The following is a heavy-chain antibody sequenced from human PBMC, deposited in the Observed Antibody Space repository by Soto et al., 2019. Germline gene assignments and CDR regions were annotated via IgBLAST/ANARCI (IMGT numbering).Heavy chain of an antibody. J-gene: IGHJ4*02. Sequence: SGPTLVHLTKTLTLTCTFSGFSLTTSGVGVGWIRQPQGKALEWLAIIFWNDDARYSPSLNSRLTISPGISKNQEDFIMTNMEPVDTATYYCVHTRCRLDPFDYWGRGTLVTVSS. CDR3: VHTRCRLDPFDY. CDR2: IFWNDDA. V-gene: IGHV2-5*01. CDR1: GFSLTTSGVG.